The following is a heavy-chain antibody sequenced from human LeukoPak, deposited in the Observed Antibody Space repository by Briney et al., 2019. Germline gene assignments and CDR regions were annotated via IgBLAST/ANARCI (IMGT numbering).Heavy chain of an antibody. J-gene: IGHJ4*02. D-gene: IGHD5-12*01. CDR3: AKDKGHTVATIMGVGDY. V-gene: IGHV3-21*01. CDR1: GFTFSSYE. Sequence: GGSLRLSCAASGFTFSSYEMNWVRQAPGKGLEWVSSISSSSSYIYYADSVKGRFTISRDNAKNTLYLQMNSLRAEDTAVYYCAKDKGHTVATIMGVGDYWGQGTLVTVSS. CDR2: ISSSSSYI.